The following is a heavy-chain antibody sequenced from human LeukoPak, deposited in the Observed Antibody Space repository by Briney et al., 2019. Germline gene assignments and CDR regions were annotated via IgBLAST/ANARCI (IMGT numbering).Heavy chain of an antibody. D-gene: IGHD3-10*01. Sequence: TGGSLRLSCAASGFTFDDYTMHWVRQAPGKGLEWVSLISWDGGSSYYADSVKGRFTISRDNSKNSLYLQMNSLRTEDTALYYCAAAYSGSYYNGFDYWGQGTVVTVSS. J-gene: IGHJ4*02. V-gene: IGHV3-43*01. CDR2: ISWDGGSS. CDR3: AAAYSGSYYNGFDY. CDR1: GFTFDDYT.